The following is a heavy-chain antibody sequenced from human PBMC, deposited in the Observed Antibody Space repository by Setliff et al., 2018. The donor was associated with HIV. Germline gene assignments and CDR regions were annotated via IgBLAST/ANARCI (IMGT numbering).Heavy chain of an antibody. CDR2: VSYSANT. CDR1: GDSISRPGSYY. V-gene: IGHV4-39*01. CDR3: ASSGIQSNAFDI. D-gene: IGHD5-18*01. J-gene: IGHJ3*02. Sequence: KPSETLSLTCTVSGDSISRPGSYYWAWIRQPPGKGLEYIGSVSYSANTYYNPSVKTRVTISVDTSKNQFSLRLISVTAADTAVYYCASSGIQSNAFDIWGQGTMVTVSS.